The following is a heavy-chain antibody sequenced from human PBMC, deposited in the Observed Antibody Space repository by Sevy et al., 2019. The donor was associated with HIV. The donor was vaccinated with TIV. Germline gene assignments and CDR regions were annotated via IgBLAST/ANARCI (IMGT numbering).Heavy chain of an antibody. CDR2: ISYDGSNK. Sequence: GGSLRLSCAASGFTFSSYGMHWVRQAPGKGLEWVAVISYDGSNKYYADSVKGRFTISRDNSKNTLYLQMNSLRAEDTAVYYCAKGGYSSSWCIAFDIWGQGAMVTVSS. J-gene: IGHJ3*02. V-gene: IGHV3-30*18. D-gene: IGHD6-13*01. CDR1: GFTFSSYG. CDR3: AKGGYSSSWCIAFDI.